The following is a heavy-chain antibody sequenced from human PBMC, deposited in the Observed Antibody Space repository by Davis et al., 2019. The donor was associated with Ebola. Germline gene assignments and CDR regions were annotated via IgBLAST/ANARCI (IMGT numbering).Heavy chain of an antibody. Sequence: AASVKVSCKASGYTFTNFYMHWVRQAPGQGLEWMGWISAYNGNTNYAQKLQGRVTMTTDTSTSTAYMELRSLRSDDTAVYYCARDRYFDSSGFYFESEFWGQGTLVTVSS. J-gene: IGHJ1*01. CDR2: ISAYNGNT. CDR1: GYTFTNFY. D-gene: IGHD3-22*01. V-gene: IGHV1-18*04. CDR3: ARDRYFDSSGFYFESEF.